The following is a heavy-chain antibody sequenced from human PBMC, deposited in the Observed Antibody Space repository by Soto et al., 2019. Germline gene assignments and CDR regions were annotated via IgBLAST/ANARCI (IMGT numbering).Heavy chain of an antibody. V-gene: IGHV1-24*01. J-gene: IGHJ5*02. CDR3: AVAMDFWSGYYFDP. CDR2: FDPEDGET. Sequence: ASVKVSCKVSGYTLTELSMHWVRQAPGKGLEWMGGFDPEDGETIYAQKFQGRVTMTRNTSISTAYMELSSLRSEDTAVYYCAVAMDFWSGYYFDPWGQGTLVTVSS. CDR1: GYTLTELS. D-gene: IGHD3-3*01.